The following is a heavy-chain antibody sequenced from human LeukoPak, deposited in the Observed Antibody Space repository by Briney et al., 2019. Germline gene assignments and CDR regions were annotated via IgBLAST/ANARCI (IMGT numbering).Heavy chain of an antibody. CDR3: ARGKTMGDY. CDR2: VSPSGGST. D-gene: IGHD4/OR15-4a*01. CDR1: GYTFIIYY. V-gene: IGHV1-46*01. J-gene: IGHJ4*02. Sequence: ASVKVSCKASGYTFIIYYIHWVRQAPGQGLEWMGTVSPSGGSTNYAQKFQGRITMTRDTSTSTVYMELSSLKSEDTAVYYCARGKTMGDYWGQGTRVTVSS.